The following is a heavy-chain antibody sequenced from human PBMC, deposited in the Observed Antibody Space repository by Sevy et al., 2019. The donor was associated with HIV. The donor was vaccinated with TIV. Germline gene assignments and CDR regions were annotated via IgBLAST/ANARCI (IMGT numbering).Heavy chain of an antibody. CDR2: FDPEDGET. D-gene: IGHD3-22*01. Sequence: ASVKVSCKVSGYTLTQLSMHWVRQAPGKGLEWMGSFDPEDGETLYAQKFQGRVTMTEDTSTVTAYMERSSLRSEDTAIYYCATTKDYYESSGSPFDYWGQGTLVTVSS. CDR3: ATTKDYYESSGSPFDY. V-gene: IGHV1-24*01. J-gene: IGHJ4*02. CDR1: GYTLTQLS.